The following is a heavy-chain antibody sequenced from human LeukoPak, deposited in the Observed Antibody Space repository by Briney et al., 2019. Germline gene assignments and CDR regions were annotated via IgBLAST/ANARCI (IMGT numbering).Heavy chain of an antibody. V-gene: IGHV4-4*07. Sequence: KTSETLSLTCTVSGGSISSYYWSWIRQPAGKGLEWIGRIYTSGSTNYNPSLKSRVTMSVDTSKNQFSLKLSSVTAADTAVYYCARASKARIAAAGKRYFDYWGQGTLVTVSS. J-gene: IGHJ4*02. D-gene: IGHD6-13*01. CDR3: ARASKARIAAAGKRYFDY. CDR2: IYTSGST. CDR1: GGSISSYY.